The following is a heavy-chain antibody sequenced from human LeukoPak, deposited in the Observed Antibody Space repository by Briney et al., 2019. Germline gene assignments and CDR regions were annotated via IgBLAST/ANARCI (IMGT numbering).Heavy chain of an antibody. Sequence: GGSLRLSCAPSGFTFSNYEMNWVRQAPGKGLEWVSFISSSGVLIYYADSVKGRFTISRDNAKNSLYLRLNSLRVEDTAVYYCARVSGSGWHFDYWGQGSLVTASS. J-gene: IGHJ4*02. CDR2: ISSSGVLI. CDR3: ARVSGSGWHFDY. D-gene: IGHD6-19*01. V-gene: IGHV3-48*03. CDR1: GFTFSNYE.